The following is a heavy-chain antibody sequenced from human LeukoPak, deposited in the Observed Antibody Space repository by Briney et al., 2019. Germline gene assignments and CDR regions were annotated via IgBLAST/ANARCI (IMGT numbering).Heavy chain of an antibody. V-gene: IGHV1-2*02. CDR3: ARVGIATTGTKYLQH. CDR2: INPNTGGT. J-gene: IGHJ1*01. Sequence: GASVKVSCKASGYTFTDYFIHWVRQAPGQGLEWMGWINPNTGGTNYAQKFQGRVIMTRDTSISTAYMELNRLRSDDTAVFYCARVGIATTGTKYLQHWGQGTLVTVSS. D-gene: IGHD6-13*01. CDR1: GYTFTDYF.